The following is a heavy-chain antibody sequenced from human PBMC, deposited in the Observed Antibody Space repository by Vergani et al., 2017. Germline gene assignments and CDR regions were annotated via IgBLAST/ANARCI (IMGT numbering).Heavy chain of an antibody. D-gene: IGHD6-13*01. V-gene: IGHV1-2*04. Sequence: QVQLVQSGAEVKKPGASVKVSCKASGYTFTGYYMHWVRQAPGHGLEWMGWINPNSGGTNYAQKFQGWVTMTRETYISTAYMGLSRMRSDDTAVYYCARGAAAGRVGSDYYYYYMDVWGKGTTVTVSS. J-gene: IGHJ6*03. CDR3: ARGAAAGRVGSDYYYYYMDV. CDR2: INPNSGGT. CDR1: GYTFTGYY.